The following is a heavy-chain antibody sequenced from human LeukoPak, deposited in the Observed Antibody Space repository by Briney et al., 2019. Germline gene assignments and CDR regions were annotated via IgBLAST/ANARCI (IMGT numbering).Heavy chain of an antibody. CDR3: ARSDYPFDY. CDR1: GVTFSDYY. CDR2: IGSSGSTI. J-gene: IGHJ4*02. Sequence: GGSLRLSCAASGVTFSDYYMSWIRQAPGKGLEWVSNIGSSGSTINYADSLKGRFSISRDNAKNSLYLQMNSLRAEDTAVYYCARSDYPFDYWGQGTLATVSS. V-gene: IGHV3-11*01. D-gene: IGHD4-11*01.